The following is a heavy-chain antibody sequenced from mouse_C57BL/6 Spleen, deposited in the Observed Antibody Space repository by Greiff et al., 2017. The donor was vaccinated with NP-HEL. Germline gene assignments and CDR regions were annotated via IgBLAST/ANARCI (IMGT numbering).Heavy chain of an antibody. V-gene: IGHV3-6*01. Sequence: DVKLQESGPGLVKPSQSLSLTCSVTGYSITSGYYWNWIRQFPGNKLEWMGYISYDGSNNYNPSLKNRISITRDTSKNQFFLKLNSVTTEDTATYYCARDGAYWGQATLVTVSA. J-gene: IGHJ3*01. CDR2: ISYDGSN. CDR3: ARDGAY. CDR1: GYSITSGYY.